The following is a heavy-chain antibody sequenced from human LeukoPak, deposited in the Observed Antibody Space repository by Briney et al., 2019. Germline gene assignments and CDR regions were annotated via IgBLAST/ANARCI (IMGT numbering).Heavy chain of an antibody. CDR3: ARDLSGWDWYFEL. Sequence: GGSLRLSCAASGFTLSSHSMNWVRQAPGKGLEWISYSSSSGSNMYYADSVKGRIAISRDNAKNSLYLRMNSLRAEDTAVYYGARDLSGWDWYFELWGRGTLVIVSS. D-gene: IGHD6-19*01. CDR2: SSSSGSNM. V-gene: IGHV3-48*04. CDR1: GFTLSSHS. J-gene: IGHJ2*01.